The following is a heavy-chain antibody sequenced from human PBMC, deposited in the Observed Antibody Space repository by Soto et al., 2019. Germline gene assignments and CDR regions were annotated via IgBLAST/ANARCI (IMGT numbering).Heavy chain of an antibody. J-gene: IGHJ5*02. V-gene: IGHV4-31*03. D-gene: IGHD2-8*01. Sequence: QVQLQESGPGLVKPSQTLSLTCTVSGGSISSGGYYWNWIRQHPGKGLEWSGYIYDSGGTYYNPALKSRVTTPVDTSKNQSSLKLSAVTAADTAVYYCARRVFPWGQGTLVTVSS. CDR3: ARRVFP. CDR2: IYDSGGT. CDR1: GGSISSGGYY.